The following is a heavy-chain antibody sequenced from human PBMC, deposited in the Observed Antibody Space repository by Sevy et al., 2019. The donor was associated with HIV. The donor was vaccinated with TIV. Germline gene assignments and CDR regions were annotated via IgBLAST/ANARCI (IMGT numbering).Heavy chain of an antibody. V-gene: IGHV4-59*08. Sequence: SETLSLTCTVSGGSITSLYWNWIRQPPGKGLEWIANICYNGHINYNPSLKSRVTLSLDTSQNQFSLRLSSVTAADTAMYYCAGENAWGRGYSWGQGTLVTVSS. CDR1: GGSITSLY. CDR3: AGENAWGRGYS. D-gene: IGHD1-26*01. CDR2: ICYNGHI. J-gene: IGHJ4*02.